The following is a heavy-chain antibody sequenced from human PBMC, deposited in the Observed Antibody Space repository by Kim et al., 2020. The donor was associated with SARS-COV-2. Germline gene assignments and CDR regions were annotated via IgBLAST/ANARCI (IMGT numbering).Heavy chain of an antibody. D-gene: IGHD6-19*01. CDR2: IRDSGGSR. CDR3: AKVTSGSSGWFEYVQH. J-gene: IGHJ1*01. CDR1: GFTFNNYA. V-gene: IGHV3-23*01. Sequence: GGSLRLSCAASGFTFNNYAMSWVRQAPGKGLEWVSGIRDSGGSREYADSVKGRFSISRDNSKNTLYLQMDSLRAEDTAVYYCAKVTSGSSGWFEYVQHWGQGTLVTVSS.